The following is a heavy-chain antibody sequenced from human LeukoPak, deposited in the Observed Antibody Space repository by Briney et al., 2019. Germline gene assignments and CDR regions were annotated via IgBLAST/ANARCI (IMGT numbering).Heavy chain of an antibody. CDR2: INPNSGGT. CDR3: ASEVVVVTATPQFQH. J-gene: IGHJ1*01. V-gene: IGHV1-2*02. D-gene: IGHD2-21*02. Sequence: ASVKVSFKASGYTFTGYYMHWVRQAPGQGLEWMGWINPNSGGTNYAQKFQGRVTMTRDTSISTAYMELSRLRSDDTAVYYCASEVVVVTATPQFQHWGQGTLVTVSS. CDR1: GYTFTGYY.